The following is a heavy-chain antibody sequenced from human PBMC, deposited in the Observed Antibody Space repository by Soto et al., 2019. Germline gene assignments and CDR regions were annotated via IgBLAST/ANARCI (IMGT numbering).Heavy chain of an antibody. CDR2: FDPEDSET. Sequence: ASVKVSCKVSGYTLTELSMHWVRQAPGKGLEWMGGFDPEDSETIYAQKFQGRVTMTEDTSTDTAYMELSSLRSEDTAVYYCATYSVYCSGGSCSNWFDPWGQGTLVTVSS. CDR1: GYTLTELS. D-gene: IGHD2-15*01. CDR3: ATYSVYCSGGSCSNWFDP. J-gene: IGHJ5*02. V-gene: IGHV1-24*01.